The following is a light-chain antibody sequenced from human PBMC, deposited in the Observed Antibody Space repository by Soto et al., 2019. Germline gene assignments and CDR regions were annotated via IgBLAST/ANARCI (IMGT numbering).Light chain of an antibody. Sequence: DIPMTQSPSTLSASVGDRVTITCRASQSISSWLAWYQQKPGKAHKLLIYDASSLESGVPSRFSGSGSGTEFTLTISSLQPDDFATSYCQQYNSYSSTFGQGTKVEI. J-gene: IGKJ1*01. V-gene: IGKV1-5*01. CDR3: QQYNSYSST. CDR2: DAS. CDR1: QSISSW.